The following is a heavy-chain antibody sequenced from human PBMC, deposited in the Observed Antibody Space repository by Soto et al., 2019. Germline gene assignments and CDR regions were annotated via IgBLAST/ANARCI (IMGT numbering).Heavy chain of an antibody. J-gene: IGHJ5*02. Sequence: SGPTLVNPSQTLTLTCTFSGFSLSTTGVRVGWIRQPPGMALEWLAIFSWNDEEHNSPSLQDRLTITKDTSKNQVVLTMTNMDPVDTATYYCARRRVWSSDWYDWFDPWGQGMLVTVSS. CDR1: GFSLSTTGVR. D-gene: IGHD6-19*01. CDR3: ARRRVWSSDWYDWFDP. V-gene: IGHV2-5*01. CDR2: FSWNDEE.